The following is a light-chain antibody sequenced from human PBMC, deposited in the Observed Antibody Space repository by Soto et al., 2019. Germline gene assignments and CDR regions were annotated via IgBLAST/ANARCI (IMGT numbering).Light chain of an antibody. CDR2: GDS. V-gene: IGLV1-40*01. CDR3: QSYDSSLSASV. Sequence: QSVLTQPPSVSGAPGQRVTISCTGSSSNIGAGYDVHWYRQLPGTAPKLLMYGDSNRPSGVPDRFSGSKSGTSASLAITGLQAEDEADYYCQSYDSSLSASVFGGGTQLTVL. J-gene: IGLJ3*02. CDR1: SSNIGAGYD.